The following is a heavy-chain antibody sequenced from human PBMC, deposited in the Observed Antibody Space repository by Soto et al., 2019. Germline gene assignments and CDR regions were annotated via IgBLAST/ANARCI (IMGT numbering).Heavy chain of an antibody. V-gene: IGHV3-9*01. CDR3: AKDKTLIGWYAFDY. Sequence: EVQLVESGGGLVQPGRSLRLSCAASGFTFDDYAMHWVRQAPGKGLEWVSGISWNSGSIGYADSVKGRFTISRDNAKNSLYLQMNSLRAEDTALYYCAKDKTLIGWYAFDYWGQGTLVTVSS. CDR2: ISWNSGSI. CDR1: GFTFDDYA. D-gene: IGHD6-19*01. J-gene: IGHJ4*02.